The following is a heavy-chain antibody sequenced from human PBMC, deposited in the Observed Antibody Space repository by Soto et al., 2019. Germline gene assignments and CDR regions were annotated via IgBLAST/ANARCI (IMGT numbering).Heavy chain of an antibody. Sequence: GASVKVSCKVSGYTLTELSMHWVRQAPGKRLEWMGGIVVGSGNTNYAQKFQGRVTITEDTSTSTAYMELSSLRSEDTAVYYCAAGPKWLRWSYFDYWGQGTLVTVSS. J-gene: IGHJ4*02. V-gene: IGHV1-24*01. D-gene: IGHD5-12*01. CDR2: IVVGSGNT. CDR1: GYTLTELS. CDR3: AAGPKWLRWSYFDY.